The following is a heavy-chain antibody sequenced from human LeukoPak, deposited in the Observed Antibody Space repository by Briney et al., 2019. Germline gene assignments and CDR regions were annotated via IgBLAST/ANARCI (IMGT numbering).Heavy chain of an antibody. V-gene: IGHV3-7*01. Sequence: GGSLRLSCAASGFTFSSYWMSWVRQAPGKGLEWVANIRQDGNEKYYVDSVKGRFTISRDNAKNSLYLQMDSLRAEDTAVYYCARDKVVGATYFDNWGQGTLVTVSS. CDR1: GFTFSSYW. D-gene: IGHD1-26*01. J-gene: IGHJ4*02. CDR3: ARDKVVGATYFDN. CDR2: IRQDGNEK.